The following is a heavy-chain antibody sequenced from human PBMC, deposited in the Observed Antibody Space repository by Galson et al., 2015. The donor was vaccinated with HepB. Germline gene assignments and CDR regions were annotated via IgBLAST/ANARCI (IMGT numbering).Heavy chain of an antibody. CDR3: AADLWSRVGATEGYAFDI. D-gene: IGHD1-26*01. J-gene: IGHJ3*02. CDR1: GFTLPSLA. Sequence: SVKVSCKASGFTLPSLACQGLRRAGGQRLEWIGWIVVGSGNTNYAQKFQERVTITRDMSTNTAYMELSSLRSEDTAVYYCAADLWSRVGATEGYAFDIWGQGTMVTVSS. CDR2: IVVGSGNT. V-gene: IGHV1-58*01.